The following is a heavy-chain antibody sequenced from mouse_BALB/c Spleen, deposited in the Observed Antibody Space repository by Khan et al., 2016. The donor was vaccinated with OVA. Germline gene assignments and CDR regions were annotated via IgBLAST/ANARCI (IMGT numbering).Heavy chain of an antibody. V-gene: IGHV3-2*02. CDR2: ISYSGST. CDR3: ARKNDYDYAVDY. Sequence: VQLKESGPGLVKPSQSLSLTCTVTGYSITSNYAWNWIRQFPGNKLEWMGYISYSGSTSYNPSLKSRISITRDTSKNQFFLQLNSVTTEDTATYYYARKNDYDYAVDYWGQGTSVTVSA. J-gene: IGHJ4*01. CDR1: GYSITSNYA. D-gene: IGHD2-13*01.